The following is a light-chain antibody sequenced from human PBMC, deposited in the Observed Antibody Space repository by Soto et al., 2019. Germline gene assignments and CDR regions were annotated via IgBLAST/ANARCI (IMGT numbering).Light chain of an antibody. V-gene: IGLV1-47*01. CDR3: AAWDDCLSGRV. CDR2: RNN. J-gene: IGLJ1*01. Sequence: LTTPRWATVTLGQGVAIFKKRSSSDIGSNYVYWYQQLPGTAPKLLIYRNNQRPSGVPDRFSGSKSGTSASLAIGGLRSEDEANYYCAAWDDCLSGRVCETGTKVTVL. CDR1: SSDIGSNY.